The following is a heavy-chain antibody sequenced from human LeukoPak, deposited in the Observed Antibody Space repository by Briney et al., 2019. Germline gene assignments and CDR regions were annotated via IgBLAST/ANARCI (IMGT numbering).Heavy chain of an antibody. CDR1: GFTFSNHS. V-gene: IGHV3-64*02. Sequence: GGSLRLSCVGSGFTFSNHSLHWVRQFPGKRLEYVSAISNNGRSTHYTDSVKGRFTVSRDNSKETVYLQLGSLRPEDTALYYCARGLSGAPDYWGRGTLVTVSS. D-gene: IGHD3-10*01. J-gene: IGHJ1*01. CDR3: ARGLSGAPDY. CDR2: ISNNGRST.